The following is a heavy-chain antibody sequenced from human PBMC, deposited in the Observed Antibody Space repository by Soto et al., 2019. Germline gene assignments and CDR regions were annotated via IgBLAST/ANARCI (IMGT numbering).Heavy chain of an antibody. CDR1: GGSFSGYS. D-gene: IGHD2-2*01. V-gene: IGHV4-59*13. J-gene: IGHJ5*02. Sequence: SETLSLTCGVYGGSFSGYSWNWIRQPPGKGLEWIGYIYYSGSTNYNPSLKSRVTISVDTSKNQFSLKLSSVTAADTAVYYCARDQKGCISTSCNNWFDPWGQGTLVTVS. CDR2: IYYSGST. CDR3: ARDQKGCISTSCNNWFDP.